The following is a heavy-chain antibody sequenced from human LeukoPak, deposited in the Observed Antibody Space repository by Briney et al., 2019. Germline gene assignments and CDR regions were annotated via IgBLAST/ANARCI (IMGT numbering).Heavy chain of an antibody. Sequence: SETLSLTCAVYGGSFSGYYWSWIRQPPGKGLEWIGEINHSGSTNYNPSLKSRVIISVDTSKNQFSLKLSSVTAADTAVYYCARGIGGWYNVHYFDYWGRGTLVTVSS. J-gene: IGHJ4*02. CDR1: GGSFSGYY. V-gene: IGHV4-34*01. CDR3: ARGIGGWYNVHYFDY. CDR2: INHSGST. D-gene: IGHD6-19*01.